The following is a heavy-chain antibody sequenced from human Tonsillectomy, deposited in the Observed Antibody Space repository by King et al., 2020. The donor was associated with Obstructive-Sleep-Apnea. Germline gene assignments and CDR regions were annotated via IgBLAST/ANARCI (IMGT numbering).Heavy chain of an antibody. D-gene: IGHD1-26*01. CDR2: ISSSSSTI. CDR3: ARELEGAAFDY. V-gene: IGHV3-48*04. J-gene: IGHJ4*02. Sequence: DVQLVESGGGLVQPGGSLRLSCAASGFTFSSYSMNWVRQAPGKGLEWVSYISSSSSTIYYADSVKGRFTISRDNAKNSLYLQMNSLRAEDTAVYYCARELEGAAFDYWGQGTLVTVSS. CDR1: GFTFSSYS.